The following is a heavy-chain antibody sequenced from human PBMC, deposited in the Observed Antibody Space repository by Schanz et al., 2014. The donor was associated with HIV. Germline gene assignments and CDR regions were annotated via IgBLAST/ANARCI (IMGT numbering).Heavy chain of an antibody. CDR1: GFTFNNYA. CDR3: AKPEYDSRGNSQSHFDS. D-gene: IGHD3-22*01. Sequence: VQLVESGGGLVQPGGSLRLSCVASGFTFNNYAMTWVRQAPGKGLEWVSSISESGGRTYYADSVNGRFTISRDNSKNTLSLQMTALRTEDTAVYYCAKPEYDSRGNSQSHFDSWGQGTLVTVSP. V-gene: IGHV3-23*04. CDR2: ISESGGRT. J-gene: IGHJ4*02.